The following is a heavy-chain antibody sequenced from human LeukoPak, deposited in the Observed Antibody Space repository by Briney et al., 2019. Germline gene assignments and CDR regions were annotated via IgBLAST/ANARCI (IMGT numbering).Heavy chain of an antibody. CDR2: INPSGGSR. J-gene: IGHJ3*02. D-gene: IGHD1-26*01. V-gene: IGHV1-46*01. CDR1: GYSFTSNY. Sequence: GASVKVSCKASGYSFTSNYIHWVRQAPGQGLEWMGIINPSGGSRSYAQKFQGRVTMTRDTSTSTVYMELSSLRSEDTAVYYCARGSIVGAKTLGFGAFDIWGQGTMVTVSS. CDR3: ARGSIVGAKTLGFGAFDI.